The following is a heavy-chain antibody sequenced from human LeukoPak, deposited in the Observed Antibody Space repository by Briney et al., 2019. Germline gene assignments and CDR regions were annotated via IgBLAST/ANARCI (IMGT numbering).Heavy chain of an antibody. Sequence: GGSLRLSCAASGFTFSSYSMNWVRQAPGKGLEWVSSISSSSSYISYADSVKGRFTISRDNAKNSLYLQMNSLRAEDTAVYYCAXVNPDXGDXVFDYWGQGTLVTV. CDR2: ISSSSSYI. CDR3: AXVNPDXGDXVFDY. D-gene: IGHD4-17*01. J-gene: IGHJ4*02. CDR1: GFTFSSYS. V-gene: IGHV3-21*01.